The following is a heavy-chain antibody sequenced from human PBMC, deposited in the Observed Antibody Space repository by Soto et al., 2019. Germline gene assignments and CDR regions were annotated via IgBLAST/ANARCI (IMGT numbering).Heavy chain of an antibody. J-gene: IGHJ6*02. CDR3: ATPNLMGTPYDFLSPPTSSLYHYGLGV. V-gene: IGHV1-69*17. CDR2: IIPAFGMV. D-gene: IGHD3-3*01. Sequence: QVQLAQSGAEVKKPGSSVRVSCQTSRGTFNTSPISWMRQAPGQGLVWLGDIIPAFGMVNYAQQFQDRLTLTADSSTTNVCMEMSRMTHENTAVYFCATPNLMGTPYDFLSPPTSSLYHYGLGVWGQGTTVIVSS. CDR1: RGTFNTSP.